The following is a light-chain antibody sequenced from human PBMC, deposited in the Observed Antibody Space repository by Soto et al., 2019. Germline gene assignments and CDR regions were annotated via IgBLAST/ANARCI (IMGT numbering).Light chain of an antibody. CDR3: CSYAGNWV. Sequence: QPVLTQPRSVSGSPGQSVTISCTGTTSEIADYNFVSWYQQHPGKAPKLIIFDVDKRPSGVPDRFSGSKPGNTAFLTISGLQADDEADYYCCSYAGNWVFGGGTKVTVL. J-gene: IGLJ3*02. CDR2: DVD. CDR1: TSEIADYNF. V-gene: IGLV2-11*01.